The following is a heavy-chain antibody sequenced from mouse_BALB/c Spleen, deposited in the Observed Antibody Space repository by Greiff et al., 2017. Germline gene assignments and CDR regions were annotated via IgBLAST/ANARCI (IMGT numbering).Heavy chain of an antibody. D-gene: IGHD6-5*01. J-gene: IGHJ4*01. CDR1: GFTFSSFG. CDR3: ARSPYDAMDY. V-gene: IGHV5-17*02. CDR2: ISSGSSTI. Sequence: VQLVESGGGLVQPGGSRKLSCAASGFTFSSFGMHWVRQAPEKGLEWVAYISSGSSTIYYADTVKGRFTISRDNPKNTLFLQMTSLRSEDTAMYYCARSPYDAMDYWGQGTSVTVSS.